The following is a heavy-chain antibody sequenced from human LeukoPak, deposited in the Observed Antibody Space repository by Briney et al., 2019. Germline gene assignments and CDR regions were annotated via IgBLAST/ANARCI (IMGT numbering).Heavy chain of an antibody. CDR2: IISFFGAA. J-gene: IGHJ5*02. V-gene: IGHV1-69*13. CDR3: TRDPSVDYDLLSHWFDP. D-gene: IGHD3-9*01. CDR1: GGTFNSSG. Sequence: SVKVSCKASGGTFNSSGISWVRQATGQGLEWMGGIISFFGAAHYIQKFQGRLTITADESTSTAYMELSSLTSEDTAVYYCTRDPSVDYDLLSHWFDPWGQGTLVTVSS.